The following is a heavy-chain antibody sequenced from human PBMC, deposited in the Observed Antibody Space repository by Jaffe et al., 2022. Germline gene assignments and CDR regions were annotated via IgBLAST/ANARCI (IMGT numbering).Heavy chain of an antibody. CDR3: ARQVGICCGGAPYYFDY. CDR1: GYSISSGYY. Sequence: QVQLQESGPGLVKPSETLSLTCAVSGYSISSGYYWGWIRQPPGKGLEWIGSIYHSGSTYYNPSLKSRVTISVDTSKNQFSLKLSSVTAADTAVYYCARQVGICCGGAPYYFDYWGQGTLVTVSS. D-gene: IGHD2-21*01. J-gene: IGHJ4*02. CDR2: IYHSGST. V-gene: IGHV4-38-2*01.